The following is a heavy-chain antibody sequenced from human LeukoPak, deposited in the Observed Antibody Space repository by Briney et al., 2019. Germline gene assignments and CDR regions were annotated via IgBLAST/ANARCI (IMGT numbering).Heavy chain of an antibody. D-gene: IGHD3-22*01. J-gene: IGHJ4*02. V-gene: IGHV3-30*02. Sequence: GGSLRLPCAASGFTFSSYGMHWVRQAPGKGLEWVAFIRYDGSNKYYADSVKGRFTISRDNSKNTLYLQMNSLRAEDTAVYYCAKDPGNYYDSSGYYYFDYWGQGTLVTVSS. CDR1: GFTFSSYG. CDR3: AKDPGNYYDSSGYYYFDY. CDR2: IRYDGSNK.